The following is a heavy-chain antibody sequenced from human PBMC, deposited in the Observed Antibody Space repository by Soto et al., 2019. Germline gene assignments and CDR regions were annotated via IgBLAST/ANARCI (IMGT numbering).Heavy chain of an antibody. CDR1: GYIFTGYY. D-gene: IGHD4-17*01. J-gene: IGHJ6*02. Sequence: ASVKVSCKASGYIFTGYYMHWVRQAPGQGLEWMGWINPNSGGTNYAQKFQGWVTMTRDTSISTAYMELSRLRSDDTAVYYCARDWDVTKAGYYYKYGMDVWGQGTTVTVSS. V-gene: IGHV1-2*04. CDR2: INPNSGGT. CDR3: ARDWDVTKAGYYYKYGMDV.